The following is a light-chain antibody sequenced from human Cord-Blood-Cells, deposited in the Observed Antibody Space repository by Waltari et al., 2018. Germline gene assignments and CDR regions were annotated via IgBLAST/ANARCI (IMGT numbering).Light chain of an antibody. CDR1: SSDVGGYHY. Sequence: QSALTQPASVSGSPGQSITISCTGTSSDVGGYHYVSWYQQHPGKAPKLMIYEVSNRPSGVSNRCSGSKSGNTASLTISGLQAEDEADYYCSSYTSSSTLVFGTGTKVTVL. CDR2: EVS. CDR3: SSYTSSSTLV. J-gene: IGLJ1*01. V-gene: IGLV2-14*01.